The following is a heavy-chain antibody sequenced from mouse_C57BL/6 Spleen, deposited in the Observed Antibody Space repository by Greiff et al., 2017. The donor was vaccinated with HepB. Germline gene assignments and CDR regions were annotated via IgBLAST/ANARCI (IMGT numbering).Heavy chain of an antibody. CDR1: GFTFSDYG. J-gene: IGHJ3*01. V-gene: IGHV5-17*01. CDR3: ARDVLFAY. Sequence: EVKLMESGGGLVKPGGSLKLSCAASGFTFSDYGMHWVRQPPEKGLEWVAYISSGSSTIYYADTVKGRFTISRDNAKNTLFLQITSLRSEDTAMYYCARDVLFAYWGQGTLVTVSA. CDR2: ISSGSSTI.